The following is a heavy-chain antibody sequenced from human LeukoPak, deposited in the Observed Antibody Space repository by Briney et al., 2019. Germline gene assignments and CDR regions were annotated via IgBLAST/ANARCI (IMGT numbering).Heavy chain of an antibody. D-gene: IGHD3-10*01. V-gene: IGHV3-30*18. CDR3: AKDNGVTMVRGATRVGMDV. CDR1: GFTFSSYG. J-gene: IGHJ6*02. CDR2: ISYDGSSK. Sequence: GGSLRLSCAASGFTFSSYGMHWVRQAPGKGLEWVAVISYDGSSKYYADSVKGRFTISRDNSKNTLYLQMNSLRAEDTAVYYCAKDNGVTMVRGATRVGMDVWGQGTTVTVSS.